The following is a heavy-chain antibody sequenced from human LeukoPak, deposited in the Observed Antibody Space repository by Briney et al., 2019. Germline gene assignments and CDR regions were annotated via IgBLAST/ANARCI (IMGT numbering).Heavy chain of an antibody. J-gene: IGHJ5*02. D-gene: IGHD3-22*01. CDR3: ARRDCDSIKCRGSNWFDP. CDR1: GFTFSSYA. V-gene: IGHV3-23*01. CDR2: SGSGGST. Sequence: PGGSLRLACAASGFTFSSYAMSWVRQAPGKGLEWVSTSGSGGSTYYADSVKGRFTISRDNAKNSLYLQMNSLRAEDTAVYYCARRDCDSIKCRGSNWFDPWGQGTLVSVSS.